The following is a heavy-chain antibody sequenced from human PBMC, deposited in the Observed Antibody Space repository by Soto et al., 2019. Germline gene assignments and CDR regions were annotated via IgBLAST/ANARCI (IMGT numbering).Heavy chain of an antibody. V-gene: IGHV4-39*01. J-gene: IGHJ3*02. CDR1: DDSITSSTFY. CDR3: ARHPLHRVGASISAFDI. D-gene: IGHD1-26*01. CDR2: IYFSGNT. Sequence: HLQLKESGPGLVKPSETLSLTCTVSDDSITSSTFYWGWIRQSPGKGLEWIGSIYFSGNTYYNPSLKSRVTISVDTSKNQFSLNLNSVTAADTAVYYCARHPLHRVGASISAFDIWGQGTVVTVSS.